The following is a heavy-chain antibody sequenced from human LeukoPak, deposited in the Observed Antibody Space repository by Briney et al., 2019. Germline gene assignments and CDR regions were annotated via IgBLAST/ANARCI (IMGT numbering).Heavy chain of an antibody. V-gene: IGHV3-23*01. CDR2: IRGNGDST. CDR1: GFTFSSYA. CDR3: AKGVQWEAPWFDP. Sequence: GGSLRLSCAASGFTFSSYAMSWVRQGPGKGLEWVSTIRGNGDSTYYADSVKGRFTISRDNSKNTLYLQMSSLRAEDTALYYCAKGVQWEAPWFDPWGQGTLVTVSS. J-gene: IGHJ5*02. D-gene: IGHD1-26*01.